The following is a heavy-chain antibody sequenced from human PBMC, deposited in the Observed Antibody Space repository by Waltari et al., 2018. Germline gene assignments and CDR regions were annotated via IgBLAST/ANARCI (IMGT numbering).Heavy chain of an antibody. J-gene: IGHJ4*02. Sequence: QVQLQQWGAGLLKPSETLSLTCAVYGGSFSGYYWSWIRQPPGKGLEWIGEINHIVSTNYNPSLKCRVTISVDTSKNQFALKRSSVTAADTAVYYCAREGPHYYDSSGYSDWGQGTLVTVSS. V-gene: IGHV4-34*01. CDR1: GGSFSGYY. CDR3: AREGPHYYDSSGYSD. D-gene: IGHD3-22*01. CDR2: INHIVST.